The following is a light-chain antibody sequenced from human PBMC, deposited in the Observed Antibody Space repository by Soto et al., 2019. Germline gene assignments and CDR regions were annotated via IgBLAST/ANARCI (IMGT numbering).Light chain of an antibody. CDR3: QQYGSSPRT. Sequence: EIGLTQSPGALSLSPGARATLSCGASQSVSSTYLAWYQHKPGQAPRLLIYGASTRSTGIPDRFSGSGSGTDFTLTISRLEPEDFAVYYCQQYGSSPRTFGQGTKVEIK. V-gene: IGKV3-20*01. J-gene: IGKJ1*01. CDR2: GAS. CDR1: QSVSSTY.